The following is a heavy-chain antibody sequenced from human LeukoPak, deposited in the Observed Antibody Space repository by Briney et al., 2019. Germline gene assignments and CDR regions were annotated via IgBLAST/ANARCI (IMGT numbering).Heavy chain of an antibody. Sequence: SVNVSCKASGGTFSSYAISWVRQAPGQGLEWMGRIIPIFGTANYAQKFQGRVTITADKSTSTAYMELSSLRSEDTAVYYCARVVKYCGGDCFIFDYWGQGTLVTVSS. V-gene: IGHV1-69*06. J-gene: IGHJ4*02. D-gene: IGHD2-21*02. CDR1: GGTFSSYA. CDR3: ARVVKYCGGDCFIFDY. CDR2: IIPIFGTA.